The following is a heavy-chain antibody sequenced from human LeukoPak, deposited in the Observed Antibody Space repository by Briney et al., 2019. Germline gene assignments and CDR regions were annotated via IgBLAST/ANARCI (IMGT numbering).Heavy chain of an antibody. CDR1: GGSISSYY. D-gene: IGHD7-27*01. J-gene: IGHJ4*02. Sequence: SETLSLTCTVSGGSISSYYWSWIRQPPGKGLEWIGYIYYSGSTNYNPSLKSRVTISVDTSKNQFSLKLSSVTAADTAMYYCAREEGGKLGIDYYFDYWGQGTLVTVSS. CDR3: AREEGGKLGIDYYFDY. V-gene: IGHV4-59*01. CDR2: IYYSGST.